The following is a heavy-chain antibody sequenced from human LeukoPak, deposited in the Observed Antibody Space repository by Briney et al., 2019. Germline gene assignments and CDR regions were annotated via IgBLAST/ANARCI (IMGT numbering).Heavy chain of an antibody. J-gene: IGHJ3*02. D-gene: IGHD7-27*01. V-gene: IGHV4-31*03. CDR2: IYYSGST. Sequence: PSQTLSLTCTVSGGSISSGGYYWSWIRQHPGKGLEWIGYIYYSGSTYYNPSLKSRVTISVDTSKNQFSLELNSMTAADAAVYYCAREKPSVGNDAFDIWGQGTMVTVSS. CDR1: GGSISSGGYY. CDR3: AREKPSVGNDAFDI.